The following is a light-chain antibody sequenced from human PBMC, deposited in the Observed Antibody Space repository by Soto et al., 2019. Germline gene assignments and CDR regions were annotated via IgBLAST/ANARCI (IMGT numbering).Light chain of an antibody. CDR3: MQGVQTPIT. Sequence: DIVMTQSPLSLPVTPGEPASISCRSSQSLLHSDGNTYLDWYLRKPGQSPQLLIYLGSSRASGVPDRFSGSGSGTDFTLKISRVEAEDVGVYFCMQGVQTPITFGQGIRLEIK. J-gene: IGKJ5*01. V-gene: IGKV2-28*01. CDR1: QSLLHSDGNTY. CDR2: LGS.